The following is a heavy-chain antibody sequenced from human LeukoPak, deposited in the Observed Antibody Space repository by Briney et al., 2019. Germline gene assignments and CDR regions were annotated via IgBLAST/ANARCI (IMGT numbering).Heavy chain of an antibody. CDR1: GFTFSNFA. D-gene: IGHD2-2*01. V-gene: IGHV3-33*08. CDR3: ARDHIVVVPAARYYYYGMDV. Sequence: PGGSLRLSCEASGFTFSNFAMHWVRQAPGKGLEWVAVIWYDGSNKYYADSVKGRFTISRDNSKNTLYLQMNSLRAEDTAVYYCARDHIVVVPAARYYYYGMDVWGQGTTVTVSS. J-gene: IGHJ6*02. CDR2: IWYDGSNK.